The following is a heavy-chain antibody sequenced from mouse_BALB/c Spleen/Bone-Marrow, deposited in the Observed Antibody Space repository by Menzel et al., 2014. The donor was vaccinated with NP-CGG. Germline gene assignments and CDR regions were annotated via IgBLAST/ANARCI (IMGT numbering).Heavy chain of an antibody. D-gene: IGHD2-1*01. CDR3: ACNYEDAMDY. Sequence: EVQLVESGGGLVQPGGSMKLSCVASGFTFSHSWMNWVRQSPEKGLEWVAEIRLKSTNYATHYAESVNGRFTISRDDSKSSVHLQMNNLRAEDTAIYYCACNYEDAMDYWGQGTSVTVSS. V-gene: IGHV6-6*02. J-gene: IGHJ4*01. CDR1: GFTFSHSW. CDR2: IRLKSTNYAT.